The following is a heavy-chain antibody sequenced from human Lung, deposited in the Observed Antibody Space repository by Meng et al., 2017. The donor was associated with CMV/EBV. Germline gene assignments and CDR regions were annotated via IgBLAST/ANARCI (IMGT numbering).Heavy chain of an antibody. CDR3: AREPGVEAAGTFFH. D-gene: IGHD6-13*01. V-gene: IGHV1-18*01. J-gene: IGHJ4*02. CDR1: GYTFTNYG. Sequence: RLGQSEAEVKKPGASVKVSCKASGYTFTNYGISWVRQAPGQGLEWMGWISAYNGNTKYAQKVQGRVTMTTDTSTNTAYMELRSLRSDDTAIYYCAREPGVEAAGTFFHWGQGTLVTVSS. CDR2: ISAYNGNT.